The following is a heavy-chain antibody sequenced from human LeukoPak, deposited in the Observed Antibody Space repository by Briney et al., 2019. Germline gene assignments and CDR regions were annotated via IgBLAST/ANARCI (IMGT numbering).Heavy chain of an antibody. CDR2: ISGSGGST. D-gene: IGHD3-10*01. Sequence: GGSLRLPCAASGFTFSSYGMHWVRQAPGKGLEWVSAISGSGGSTYYADSVKGRFTISRDNSKNTLYLQMNSLRAEDTAVYYCAKDGEYYYYMDVWGKGTTVTVSS. J-gene: IGHJ6*03. CDR3: AKDGEYYYYMDV. CDR1: GFTFSSYG. V-gene: IGHV3-23*01.